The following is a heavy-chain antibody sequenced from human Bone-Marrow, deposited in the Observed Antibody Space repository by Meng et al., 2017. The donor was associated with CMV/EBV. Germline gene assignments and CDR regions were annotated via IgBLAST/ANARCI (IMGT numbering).Heavy chain of an antibody. D-gene: IGHD2-2*01. V-gene: IGHV3-30-3*01. CDR2: ISYDDSNI. CDR1: GFTFSNHA. CDR3: VRGWIYCSSSSCVVDY. J-gene: IGHJ4*02. Sequence: GESLKISCAASGFTFSNHAMHWVRQAPGKGLEWVALISYDDSNIYYADSVKGRFTISRDNSKNTLYLQMNSLRPDDTAVYYCVRGWIYCSSSSCVVDYWGQGTLVTVLL.